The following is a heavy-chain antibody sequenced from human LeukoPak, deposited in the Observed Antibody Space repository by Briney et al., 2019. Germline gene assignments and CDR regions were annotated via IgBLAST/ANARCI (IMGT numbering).Heavy chain of an antibody. CDR1: GFTVSSYA. D-gene: IGHD3-16*01. Sequence: GGSLRLSCAASGFTVSSYAMGWVRQAPGKGLEWVSAIGGGGTLYYADSVKGRFSISRDISKNTLLLQMNSLRAEDTAVYYCARRRYDWGGDFANWGQGTLVTVSS. CDR2: IGGGGTL. J-gene: IGHJ4*02. V-gene: IGHV3-23*01. CDR3: ARRRYDWGGDFAN.